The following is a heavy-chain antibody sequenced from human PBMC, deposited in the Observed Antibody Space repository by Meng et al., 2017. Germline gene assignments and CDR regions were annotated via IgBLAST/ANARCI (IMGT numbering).Heavy chain of an antibody. Sequence: GESPKISCAASGFTFSNAWMSWVRQAPGKGLEWVGRIKSKTDGGTTDYAAPVKGRFTISRDDSKNTLYLQMNSLKTEDTAVYYCTVRGYYYGSGSYYNAGYWGQGTLVTVSS. D-gene: IGHD3-10*01. CDR1: GFTFSNAW. CDR2: IKSKTDGGTT. CDR3: TVRGYYYGSGSYYNAGY. V-gene: IGHV3-15*01. J-gene: IGHJ4*02.